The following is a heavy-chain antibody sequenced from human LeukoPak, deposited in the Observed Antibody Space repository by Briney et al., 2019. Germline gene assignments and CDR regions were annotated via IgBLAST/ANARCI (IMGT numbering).Heavy chain of an antibody. Sequence: AETLSLTCTASGGSISSSSYNWVRIRQPPGKGLELIVSIYFSGSTYYNPSLESRATLSAATSRTLFSQRLTLATAADTALYYCARLRREVAGRRGQLDYWGQGTL. CDR1: GGSISSSSYN. J-gene: IGHJ4*02. V-gene: IGHV4-39*02. CDR2: IYFSGST. CDR3: ARLRREVAGRRGQLDY. D-gene: IGHD6-19*01.